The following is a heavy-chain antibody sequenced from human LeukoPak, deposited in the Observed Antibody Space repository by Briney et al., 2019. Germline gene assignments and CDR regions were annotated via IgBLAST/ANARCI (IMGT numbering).Heavy chain of an antibody. CDR1: GYTFTGYY. J-gene: IGHJ5*02. CDR2: INPNSGGT. D-gene: IGHD2-15*01. Sequence: ASVKVSCKASGYTFTGYYMHWVRQAPGQGLEWMGWINPNSGGTNYAQKFQGRVTMTRDTSISTAYMELSRLRSDGTAVYYCAREGDIVVVVAVAFDPWGQGTLVTVSS. CDR3: AREGDIVVVVAVAFDP. V-gene: IGHV1-2*02.